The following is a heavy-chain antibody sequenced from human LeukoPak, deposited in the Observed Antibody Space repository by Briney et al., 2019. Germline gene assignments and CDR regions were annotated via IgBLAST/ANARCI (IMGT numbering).Heavy chain of an antibody. CDR1: GGTFSSYA. J-gene: IGHJ3*02. Sequence: SVKVSCKASGGTFSSYAISWVRQAPGQGLEWMGGIIPIFGTANYAQKFQGRVTITTDESTSTAYMELSSLRSEDTAVYYCARRIAARLNAFDIWGQGTMVTVSS. V-gene: IGHV1-69*05. CDR2: IIPIFGTA. CDR3: ARRIAARLNAFDI. D-gene: IGHD6-6*01.